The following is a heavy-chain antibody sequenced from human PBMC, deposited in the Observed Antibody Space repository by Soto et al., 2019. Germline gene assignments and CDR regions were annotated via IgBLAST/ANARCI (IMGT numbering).Heavy chain of an antibody. CDR3: ARQGSGAAGGTMVY. J-gene: IGHJ4*02. D-gene: IGHD6-13*01. CDR2: TYYSGST. V-gene: IGHV4-61*01. Sequence: PSETLSLTCTVSGGSISSGCYYWSWLRPHPGKGLEWIGYTYYSGSTNYNPSLKSRVTISIDTSKTQFSLTLSSVTAADTAVYYCARQGSGAAGGTMVYWGQGTLVTVSS. CDR1: GGSISSGCYY.